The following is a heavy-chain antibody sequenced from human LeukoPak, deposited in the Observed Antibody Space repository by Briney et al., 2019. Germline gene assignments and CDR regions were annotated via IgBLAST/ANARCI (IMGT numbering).Heavy chain of an antibody. CDR1: GYTFTGYY. J-gene: IGHJ5*02. CDR2: INPNSGGT. Sequence: ASVKVSCKASGYTFTGYYMHWVRQAPGQGLEWMGWINPNSGGTNYAQKLQGRVTMTTDTSTSTAYMELRSLRSDDTAVYYCAKSIAAAGDWFDPWGQGTLVTVSS. D-gene: IGHD6-13*01. CDR3: AKSIAAAGDWFDP. V-gene: IGHV1-2*02.